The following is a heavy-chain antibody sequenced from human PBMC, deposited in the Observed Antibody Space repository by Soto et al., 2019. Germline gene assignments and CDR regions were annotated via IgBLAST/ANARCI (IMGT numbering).Heavy chain of an antibody. V-gene: IGHV1-2*04. Sequence: GASLKVSCKASGYTFTGYYMHWVRQAPGQGLEWMGWINPNSGGTNYAQKFQGWVTMTRDTSISTAYMELSRLRSDDTAVYYCARDSNPFPANNWFDPWGQGTLVTVSS. D-gene: IGHD3-16*01. J-gene: IGHJ5*02. CDR2: INPNSGGT. CDR1: GYTFTGYY. CDR3: ARDSNPFPANNWFDP.